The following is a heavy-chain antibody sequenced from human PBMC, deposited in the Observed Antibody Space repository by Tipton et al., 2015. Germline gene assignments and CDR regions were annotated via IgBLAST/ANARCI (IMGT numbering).Heavy chain of an antibody. CDR3: TRYVYGVIPSGVY. CDR1: GVSISSRNW. CDR2: MYYGGTT. V-gene: IGHV4-4*02. Sequence: GLVKPSGTLSLTCDVSGVSISSRNWWSWVRQPPGKGLEWIGEMYYGGTTNYNPSLKGRVTMSLDKAKNQFSLRLISVTAADTAIYYCTRYVYGVIPSGVYWGQGTLVTVSS. D-gene: IGHD3-3*01. J-gene: IGHJ4*02.